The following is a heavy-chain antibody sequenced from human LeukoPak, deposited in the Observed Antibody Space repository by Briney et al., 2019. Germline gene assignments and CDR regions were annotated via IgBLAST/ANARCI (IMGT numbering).Heavy chain of an antibody. CDR3: ARVYSAAGTDY. CDR2: ISSSSSTI. V-gene: IGHV3-48*01. Sequence: GGSLRLSCAASGFTFSSYSMNWVRQAPGKGLEWVSYISSSSSTIYYADSVKGRYTISRDNAKNSLYLQMKSLRAEDTAVYYCARVYSAAGTDYWGQGTLVTVSS. J-gene: IGHJ4*02. D-gene: IGHD6-19*01. CDR1: GFTFSSYS.